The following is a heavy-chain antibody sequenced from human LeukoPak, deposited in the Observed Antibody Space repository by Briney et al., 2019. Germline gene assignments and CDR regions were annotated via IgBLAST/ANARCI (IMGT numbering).Heavy chain of an antibody. CDR1: GYTFTSYG. V-gene: IGHV1-18*01. J-gene: IGHJ6*03. CDR3: ARGAPYYDFWSGYWFEYMDV. Sequence: ASVKVSCKASGYTFTSYGISWVRQAPGQGLEWMGWISAYNGNTNYAQKLQGRVTMTTDTSTSTAYMELRSLRSDDTAVYYCARGAPYYDFWSGYWFEYMDVWGKGTTVTVSS. D-gene: IGHD3-3*01. CDR2: ISAYNGNT.